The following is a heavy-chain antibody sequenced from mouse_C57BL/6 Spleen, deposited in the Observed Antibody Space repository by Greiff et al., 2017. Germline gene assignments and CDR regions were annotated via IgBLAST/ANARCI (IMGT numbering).Heavy chain of an antibody. CDR2: ILPGSGST. Sequence: QVQLQQSGPELVKPGASVKMSCKASGYTFTGYWIEWVKQRPGHGLEWIGEILPGSGSTNYNEKFKGKATFTADTSSNTAYMQLSSLTTEDSAIYSCAQLTGTAWFAYWGQGTLVTVSA. D-gene: IGHD4-1*01. V-gene: IGHV1-9*01. CDR3: AQLTGTAWFAY. J-gene: IGHJ3*01. CDR1: GYTFTGYW.